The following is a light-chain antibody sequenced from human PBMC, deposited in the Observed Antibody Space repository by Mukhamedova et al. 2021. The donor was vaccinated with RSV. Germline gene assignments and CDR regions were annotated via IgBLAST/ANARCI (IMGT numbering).Light chain of an antibody. V-gene: IGKV1-5*01. Sequence: ESGVPSRFSGFGSGTDFSLSISSLQPDDFASYYCQQYDSVPWTFGQGTEVEFK. CDR3: QQYDSVPWT. J-gene: IGKJ1*01.